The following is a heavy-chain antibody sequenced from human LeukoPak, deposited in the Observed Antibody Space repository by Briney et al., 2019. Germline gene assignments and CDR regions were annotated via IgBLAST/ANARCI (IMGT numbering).Heavy chain of an antibody. V-gene: IGHV4-39*07. CDR1: GGFIYSYY. D-gene: IGHD3-10*01. CDR3: ARDGVITMDYYYYMDV. CDR2: IYYSGST. Sequence: SETLSLTCTVSGGFIYSYYWGWIRQPPGKGLEWIGSIYYSGSTYYNPSLKSRVTISVDTSKNQFSLILTSVTAADTAVYYCARDGVITMDYYYYMDVWGKGTTVTVSS. J-gene: IGHJ6*03.